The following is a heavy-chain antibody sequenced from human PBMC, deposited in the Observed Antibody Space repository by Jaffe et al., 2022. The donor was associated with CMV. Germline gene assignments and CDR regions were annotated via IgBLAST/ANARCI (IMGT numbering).Heavy chain of an antibody. CDR3: ARVSESTYYYDRSAYWHYGMDV. D-gene: IGHD3-22*01. V-gene: IGHV2-26*01. J-gene: IGHJ6*02. CDR2: IFSNDEK. CDR1: GFSLSNTKMG. Sequence: QVTLKESGPVLVKPTETLTLTCTVSGFSLSNTKMGVTWIRQPPGKALEWLAHIFSNDEKSYSTSLKSRLTISKDTSQGQVVLTMTNTDPVDTATYYCARVSESTYYYDRSAYWHYGMDVWGQGTSVTVSS.